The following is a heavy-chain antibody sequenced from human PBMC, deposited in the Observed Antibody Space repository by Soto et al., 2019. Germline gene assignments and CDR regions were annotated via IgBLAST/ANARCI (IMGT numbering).Heavy chain of an antibody. V-gene: IGHV4-34*02. CDR2: ISHRGDT. CDR1: GGSFSAYY. Sequence: QVQMQQWGAGLLRPSETLSLTCGVSGGSFSAYYWTWIRQPPGKGLEWIAEISHRGDTTYNPSLRSRVSISVDTSRNHFFLRLSSVTAADTAVYYCASNTVTPVDAMDVWGQGTTVIVS. D-gene: IGHD4-17*01. CDR3: ASNTVTPVDAMDV. J-gene: IGHJ6*02.